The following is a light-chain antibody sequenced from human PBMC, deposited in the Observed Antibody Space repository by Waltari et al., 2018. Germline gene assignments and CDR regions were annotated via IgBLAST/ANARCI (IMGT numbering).Light chain of an antibody. V-gene: IGKV4-1*01. Sequence: DIVMTQSPDSLAVFVGERATTNCKSSQRLFPRLNSKTYIAWYQQKPGQPPKLLIYWASLRASGVPDRFSGSGSGTDFTLTISSLQAEDVAVYYCHHYYIPPLTFGQGTRLEI. CDR2: WAS. CDR3: HHYYIPPLT. J-gene: IGKJ5*01. CDR1: QRLFPRLNSKTY.